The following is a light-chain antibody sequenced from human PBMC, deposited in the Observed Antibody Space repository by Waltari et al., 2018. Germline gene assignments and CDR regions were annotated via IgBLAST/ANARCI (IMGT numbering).Light chain of an antibody. J-gene: IGKJ4*01. V-gene: IGKV1-5*03. CDR2: QAS. Sequence: DIQMTQSPSTLSASVGARITITCLTSQSVKNNLAWYQQKPGKAPKVLIHQASRLEGGVPSRFSGSGYDTEVTLTISSLQPDDFATYCCQEYDSLPVTFGGGTRVEIK. CDR1: QSVKNN. CDR3: QEYDSLPVT.